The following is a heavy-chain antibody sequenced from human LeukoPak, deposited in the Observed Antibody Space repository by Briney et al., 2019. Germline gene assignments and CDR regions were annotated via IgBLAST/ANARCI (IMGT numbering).Heavy chain of an antibody. CDR2: ISWNSGSI. V-gene: IGHV3-9*01. J-gene: IGHJ4*02. D-gene: IGHD6-19*01. CDR3: ATLYSSGWSDY. CDR1: GFTFDDYA. Sequence: PGESLRLSCAASGFTFDDYAMHWVRQAPGKGLEWVSGISWNSGSIGYADSVKGRFTISRDNAKNSLYLQMNSLRAEDTALYYCATLYSSGWSDYWGQGTLVTVSS.